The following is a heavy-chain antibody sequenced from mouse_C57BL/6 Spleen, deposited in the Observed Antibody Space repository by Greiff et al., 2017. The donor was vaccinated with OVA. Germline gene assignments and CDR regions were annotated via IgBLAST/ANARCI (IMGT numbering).Heavy chain of an antibody. V-gene: IGHV3-6*01. CDR2: ISYDGSN. J-gene: IGHJ3*01. CDR1: GYSFTRCYY. Sequence: EVKLMESGPGLVKPSQSLSLTCSVSGYSFTRCYYWNLIRQFPGNKLEWMSYISYDGSNNYNQSLKNRITITRDTSKNQFFLKLNSLTTEDTATYYSARDGDWGQGTLVTVSA. CDR3: ARDGD.